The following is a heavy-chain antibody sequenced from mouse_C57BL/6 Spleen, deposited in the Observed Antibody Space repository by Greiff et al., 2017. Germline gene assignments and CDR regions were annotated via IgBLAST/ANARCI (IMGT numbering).Heavy chain of an antibody. V-gene: IGHV10-1*01. J-gene: IGHJ1*03. D-gene: IGHD1-1*01. Sequence: EVMLVESGGGLVQPKGSLKLSCAASGFSFNTYAMNWVRQAPGRGLEWVARIRSKSNNYATYYADSVKDRFTISRDDSESMLYLQMNNLKTEDTAMYYCVRLPVGGYFDVWGTGTTVTVSS. CDR2: IRSKSNNYAT. CDR1: GFSFNTYA. CDR3: VRLPVGGYFDV.